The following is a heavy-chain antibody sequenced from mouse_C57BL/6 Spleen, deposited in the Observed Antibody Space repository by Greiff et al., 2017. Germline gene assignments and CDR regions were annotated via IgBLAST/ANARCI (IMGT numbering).Heavy chain of an antibody. CDR3: ARGGFYYYGSSSWFAY. V-gene: IGHV3-6*01. CDR1: GYSITSGYY. CDR2: ISYDGSN. J-gene: IGHJ3*01. Sequence: EVQLQQSGPGLVKPSQSLSLTCSVTGYSITSGYYWNWIRQFPGNKLEWMGYISYDGSNNYNPSLKNRISITRDTSKNQFFLKLNSVTTEDTATYYCARGGFYYYGSSSWFAYWGQGTLVTVSA. D-gene: IGHD1-1*01.